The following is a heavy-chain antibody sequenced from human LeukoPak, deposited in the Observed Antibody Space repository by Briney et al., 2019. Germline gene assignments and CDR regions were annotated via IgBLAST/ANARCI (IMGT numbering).Heavy chain of an antibody. D-gene: IGHD1-26*01. CDR2: IRYDGSNK. V-gene: IGHV3-30*02. Sequence: GGSLRLSCAASGFTFSSYGMHWVRQAPGKGLEWVAFIRYDGSNKYYADSVKGRFTISRDNSKNTLYLQMNSLRAEDTAVYYCAKVTGRWELLGLGAFDIWGQGTMVTVSS. CDR1: GFTFSSYG. CDR3: AKVTGRWELLGLGAFDI. J-gene: IGHJ3*02.